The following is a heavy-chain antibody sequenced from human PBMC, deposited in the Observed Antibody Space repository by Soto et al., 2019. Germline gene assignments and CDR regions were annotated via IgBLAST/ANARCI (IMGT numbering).Heavy chain of an antibody. CDR1: GGTFSSYT. V-gene: IGHV1-69*02. D-gene: IGHD5-12*01. J-gene: IGHJ4*01. CDR3: ARRDSYNYGFEY. CDR2: IIPILGIA. Sequence: SVKVSCKASGGTFSSYTISWVRQAPGQGLEWMGRIIPILGIANYAQKFQGRVTITADKSTSTAYMELSSLRSEDTAVYYCARRDSYNYGFEYWGRGSLGTVCS.